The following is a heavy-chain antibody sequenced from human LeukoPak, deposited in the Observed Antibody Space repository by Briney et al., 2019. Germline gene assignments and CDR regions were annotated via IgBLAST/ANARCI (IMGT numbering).Heavy chain of an antibody. J-gene: IGHJ6*02. CDR1: GYTFPSYG. CDR2: ISAYNGNT. D-gene: IGHD3-16*02. V-gene: IGHV1-18*01. CDR3: ARDRYPSPWYYGMDV. Sequence: SVKVSCKPSGYTFPSYGISWVRPAPGQGLAGMGWISAYNGNTTYAQNFQGRVTMTTDTSTSTAYMELRSLRSDDTAVYYCARDRYPSPWYYGMDVWGQGTTVTVSS.